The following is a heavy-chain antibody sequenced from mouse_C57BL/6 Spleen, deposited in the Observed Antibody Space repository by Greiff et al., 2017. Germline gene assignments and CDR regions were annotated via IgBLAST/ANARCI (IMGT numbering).Heavy chain of an antibody. CDR3: ARGAHYYGSSYDAMDY. CDR1: GYTFTNYW. CDR2: IYPGGGYT. Sequence: VMLVESGAELVRPGTSVKMSCKASGYTFTNYWIGWAKQRPGHGLEWIGDIYPGGGYTNYNEKFKGKATLTADKSSSTAYMQFSSLTSEDSAIYYCARGAHYYGSSYDAMDYWGQGTSVTVSS. V-gene: IGHV1-63*01. D-gene: IGHD1-1*01. J-gene: IGHJ4*01.